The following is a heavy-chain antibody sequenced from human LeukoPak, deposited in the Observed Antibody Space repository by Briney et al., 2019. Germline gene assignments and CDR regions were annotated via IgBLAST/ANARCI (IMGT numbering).Heavy chain of an antibody. CDR1: GFTVSTNY. CDR2: IYSGGST. D-gene: IGHD3-10*01. Sequence: GGSPRLSCTASGFTVSTNYMSWVRQAPGKGLEWVSIIYSGGSTYYADSVKGRFTVSRDNPKNTLYLQMNSLRAEDTAVYYCAGETGSGSFDYWGQGTLVTVSS. V-gene: IGHV3-66*01. CDR3: AGETGSGSFDY. J-gene: IGHJ4*02.